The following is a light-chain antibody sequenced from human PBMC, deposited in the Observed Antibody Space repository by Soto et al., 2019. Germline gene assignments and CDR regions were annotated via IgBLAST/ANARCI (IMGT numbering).Light chain of an antibody. Sequence: EIVLTQSPGTLSLSPGERATLSCRASQSVSSSSLAWYQHKRGQAPRLLIHGASSRATGIPDRFSGSGSGTDFTLTISRLEPEDIAVYYCQQYSSSPLTFGGGTKVDIK. V-gene: IGKV3-20*01. CDR3: QQYSSSPLT. CDR2: GAS. CDR1: QSVSSSS. J-gene: IGKJ4*01.